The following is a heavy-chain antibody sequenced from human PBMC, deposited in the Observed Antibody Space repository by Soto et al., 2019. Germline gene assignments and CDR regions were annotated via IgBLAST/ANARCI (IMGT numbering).Heavy chain of an antibody. CDR1: GGTFSSYV. Sequence: GASVKVSCKASGGTFSSYVISWVRQAPGQGPEWMGGIIPMYGTVNYAQKFQDRVTIIADTSTSTAYMELSSLRSEDTAVYYCARDLGGCSGGSCRYNWFDPWGQGTLVTVSS. J-gene: IGHJ5*02. D-gene: IGHD2-15*01. CDR3: ARDLGGCSGGSCRYNWFDP. V-gene: IGHV1-69*06. CDR2: IIPMYGTV.